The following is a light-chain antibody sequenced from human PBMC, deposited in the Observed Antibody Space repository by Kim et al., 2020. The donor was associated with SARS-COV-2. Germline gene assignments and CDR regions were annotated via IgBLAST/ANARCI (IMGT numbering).Light chain of an antibody. Sequence: PGRTVTLTCASNTGAVTSVYFPSWFQQKPGQPPRSLIYDTRNKHSWTPARFSGSLLGGKAALTLSGVQPEDEALYYCLLYYDGAQVFGGGTQLTVL. J-gene: IGLJ2*01. CDR1: TGAVTSVYF. CDR3: LLYYDGAQV. CDR2: DTR. V-gene: IGLV7-43*01.